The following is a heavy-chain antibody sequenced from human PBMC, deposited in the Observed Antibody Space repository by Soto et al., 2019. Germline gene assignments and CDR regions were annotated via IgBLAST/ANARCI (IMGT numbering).Heavy chain of an antibody. J-gene: IGHJ4*02. CDR2: INHSGST. CDR3: SSQRDTPMVIDY. V-gene: IGHV4-34*01. Sequence: SETLSLTCAVYGGSFNGYYWSWIRQPPGKGLEWIGEINHSGSTKYNPSLESRVIVSVDTSKNQFSLKLSSVTAADTAVYYCSSQRDTPMVIDYWGPGLLVT. D-gene: IGHD5-18*01. CDR1: GGSFNGYY.